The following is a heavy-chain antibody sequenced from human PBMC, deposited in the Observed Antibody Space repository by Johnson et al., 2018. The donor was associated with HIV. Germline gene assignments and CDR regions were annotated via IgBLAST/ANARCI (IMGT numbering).Heavy chain of an antibody. CDR2: INWNGDNT. Sequence: VQLVESGGSVVRRGGSLRLSCTASGFTFDDYGMSWVRQVPGKGLEWVSGINWNGDNTGSADSFKGRFNISSDNAQNSLYLQMNSREAEDTALYYCARRSRQPGGFDVWGQGTVVTVSS. D-gene: IGHD4-23*01. V-gene: IGHV3-20*04. J-gene: IGHJ3*01. CDR3: ARRSRQPGGFDV. CDR1: GFTFDDYG.